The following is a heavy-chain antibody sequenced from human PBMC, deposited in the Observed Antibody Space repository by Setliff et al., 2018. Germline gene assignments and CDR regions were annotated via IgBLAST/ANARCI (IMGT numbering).Heavy chain of an antibody. Sequence: SETLSLTCTVSGGSISSGGYYWSWIRQHPGKGLEWIGYIYYSGNTYYNPSLKSRVTISVDTSKNQFSLKLSSVTAADTALYYCARVRSYGSGNYYYYYYDMDVWGQGTTVTVSS. J-gene: IGHJ6*02. CDR3: ARVRSYGSGNYYYYYYDMDV. V-gene: IGHV4-31*03. CDR2: IYYSGNT. D-gene: IGHD3-10*01. CDR1: GGSISSGGYY.